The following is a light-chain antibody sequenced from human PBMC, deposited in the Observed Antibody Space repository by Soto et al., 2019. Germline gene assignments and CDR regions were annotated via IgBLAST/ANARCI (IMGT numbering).Light chain of an antibody. J-gene: IGLJ1*01. CDR1: SSDVGGYNS. CDR3: SSYTSSSTYV. CDR2: DVG. Sequence: QSVLTQPASVSGSPGQSITISCTGTSSDVGGYNSVSWYQQHPGKAPKLVIYDVGNRPSGVSDRFSGSKSGNTASLTISGLQAEDEAEYYCSSYTSSSTYVFRAGTKVTVL. V-gene: IGLV2-14*01.